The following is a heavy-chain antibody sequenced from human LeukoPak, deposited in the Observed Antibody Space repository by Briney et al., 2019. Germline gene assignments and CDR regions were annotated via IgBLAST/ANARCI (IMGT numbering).Heavy chain of an antibody. CDR1: GYSFTGYW. CDR3: ARRSASSGWVLPDY. CDR2: IYPGDSDT. D-gene: IGHD6-19*01. V-gene: IGHV5-51*01. Sequence: GESLKISCKGSGYSFTGYWIGWVRQMPGKGLEWMGIIYPGDSDTRYSPSFQGQVTILADKPISTAYLQWSSLKASDTAMYYCARRSASSGWVLPDYWGQGTLVTVSS. J-gene: IGHJ4*02.